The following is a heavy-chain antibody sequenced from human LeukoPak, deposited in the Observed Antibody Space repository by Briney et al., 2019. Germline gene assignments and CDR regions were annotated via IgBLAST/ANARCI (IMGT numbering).Heavy chain of an antibody. CDR3: ARGLGIGHYYYYYGMDV. D-gene: IGHD6-13*01. CDR1: GGSFSGYY. V-gene: IGHV4-34*01. CDR2: INHSGST. Sequence: SETLSLTCAVYGGSFSGYYWSWIRQPPGKGLEWIGEINHSGSTNYNPSLKSRVTISVGTSKNQFSLKLSSVTAADTAVYYCARGLGIGHYYYYYGMDVWGQGTTVTVSS. J-gene: IGHJ6*02.